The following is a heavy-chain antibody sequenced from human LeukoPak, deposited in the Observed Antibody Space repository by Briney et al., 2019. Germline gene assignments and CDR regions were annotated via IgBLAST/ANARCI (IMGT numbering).Heavy chain of an antibody. J-gene: IGHJ5*02. CDR1: GYTFTGYY. D-gene: IGHD6-19*01. V-gene: IGHV1-2*02. CDR2: INPNSGGT. Sequence: ASVKVSCKASGYTFTGYYMHWVRQAPGQGLEWMGWINPNSGGTNYAQKFQGRVTMARDTSISTAYMELSRLRSDDTAVYYCARVGGWARRWFDPWGQGTLVTVSS. CDR3: ARVGGWARRWFDP.